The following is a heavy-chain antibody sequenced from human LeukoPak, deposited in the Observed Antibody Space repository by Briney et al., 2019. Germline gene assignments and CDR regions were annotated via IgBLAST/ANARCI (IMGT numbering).Heavy chain of an antibody. D-gene: IGHD3-16*01. CDR1: GFIFSTYS. J-gene: IGHJ4*02. V-gene: IGHV3-21*01. CDR2: ISTSSNYI. Sequence: PGGSLRLSCAASGFIFSTYSMNWVRQAPGKGLEWVSFISTSSNYIYYADSVKGRFTISRDNAKNSLCLQMNNLRAEDTAVYYCTRDGGGYFDYWGQGTLVTVSS. CDR3: TRDGGGYFDY.